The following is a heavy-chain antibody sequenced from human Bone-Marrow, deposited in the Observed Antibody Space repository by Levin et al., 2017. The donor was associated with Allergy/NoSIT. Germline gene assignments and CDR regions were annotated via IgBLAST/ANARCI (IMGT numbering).Heavy chain of an antibody. D-gene: IGHD3-10*01. V-gene: IGHV1-58*01. CDR1: GFTFTSSA. Sequence: GASVKVSCKASGFTFTSSAVQWVRQARGQRLEWIGWIVVGSGNTNYAQKFQERVTITRDMSTSTAYMELSSLRSEDTAVYYCAAGLTLWFREYEDYWGQGTLVTVSS. CDR2: IVVGSGNT. CDR3: AAGLTLWFREYEDY. J-gene: IGHJ4*02.